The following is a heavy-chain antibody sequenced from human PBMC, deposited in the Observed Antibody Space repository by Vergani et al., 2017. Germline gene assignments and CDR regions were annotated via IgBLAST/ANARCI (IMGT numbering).Heavy chain of an antibody. CDR1: GFTFSSFG. V-gene: IGHV3-30*18. Sequence: QVQLVESGGGVVQTGKSLRLSCAASGFTFSSFGMHWVRQAPGKGLEWVAVISYDGSDKYSADSVKGRFTLSRDNSKNTLYLQMNSLRAEDTAVYYCAKDPIYYGSSYFYYMDVCGKGTTVTVSS. CDR3: AKDPIYYGSSYFYYMDV. J-gene: IGHJ6*03. D-gene: IGHD3-10*01. CDR2: ISYDGSDK.